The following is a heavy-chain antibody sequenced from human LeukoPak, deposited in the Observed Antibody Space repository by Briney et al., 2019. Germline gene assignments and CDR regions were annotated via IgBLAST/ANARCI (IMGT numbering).Heavy chain of an antibody. CDR2: IKQDGSEK. J-gene: IGHJ4*02. Sequence: GGSLRLSCAASGLTFSSYWMSWVRQAPGKGLEWVANIKQDGSEKYYVDSVKGRFTISRDNAKNSLYLQMNSLRAEDTAVYYCAKGLYGGGYWGQGTLVTVSS. V-gene: IGHV3-7*01. CDR1: GLTFSSYW. CDR3: AKGLYGGGY. D-gene: IGHD2-8*01.